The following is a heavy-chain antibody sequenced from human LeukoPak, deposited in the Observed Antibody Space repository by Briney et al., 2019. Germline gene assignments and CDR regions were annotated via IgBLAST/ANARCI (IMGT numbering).Heavy chain of an antibody. V-gene: IGHV4-34*01. Sequence: SETLSLTCTVSGGSISSYYWSWIRQPPGKGLEWIGEINHSGSTNYNPSLKSRVTISVDTSKNQFSLKLSSVTAADTAVYYCARDGDGYNYYFDYWGQGTLVTVSS. CDR3: ARDGDGYNYYFDY. J-gene: IGHJ4*02. D-gene: IGHD5-24*01. CDR2: INHSGST. CDR1: GGSISSYY.